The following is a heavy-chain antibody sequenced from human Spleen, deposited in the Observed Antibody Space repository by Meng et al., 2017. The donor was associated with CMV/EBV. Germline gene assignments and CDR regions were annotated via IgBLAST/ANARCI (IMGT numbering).Heavy chain of an antibody. V-gene: IGHV4-34*01. Sequence: SETLSLTCEVYGGSFSGYFWTWIRQPPGKGLEWLGDINHRGSSNSNPSLKGRVAISVDTSKNQFSLRLTSVTAADTAVYYCARAKNFVGYFDSWGQGTLVTVSS. CDR3: ARAKNFVGYFDS. CDR1: GGSFSGYF. J-gene: IGHJ4*02. D-gene: IGHD1-7*01. CDR2: INHRGSS.